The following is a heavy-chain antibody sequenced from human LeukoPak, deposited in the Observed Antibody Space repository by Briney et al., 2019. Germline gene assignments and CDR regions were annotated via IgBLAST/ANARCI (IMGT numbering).Heavy chain of an antibody. CDR3: ARINFGVVRGDFDY. V-gene: IGHV4-61*02. Sequence: SQALSLTCTVSGGSISSGSYYWSWIRQPAGKGLEWVGRIHSSGSTNYNSSLKSRVTMSVDTSKNQFSLNLSSVTAADTAVYYCARINFGVVRGDFDYWGQGTLVTVSS. J-gene: IGHJ4*02. CDR2: IHSSGST. CDR1: GGSISSGSYY. D-gene: IGHD3-3*01.